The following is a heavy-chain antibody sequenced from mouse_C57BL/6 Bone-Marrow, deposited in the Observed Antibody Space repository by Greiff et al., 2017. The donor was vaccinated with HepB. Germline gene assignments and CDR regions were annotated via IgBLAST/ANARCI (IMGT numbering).Heavy chain of an antibody. V-gene: IGHV14-4*01. J-gene: IGHJ4*01. CDR3: TTHFIATVVATYDYAMDY. D-gene: IGHD1-1*01. CDR2: IDPENGDT. Sequence: VQLQQSGAELVRPGASVKLSCTASGFNIKDDYMHWVKQRPEQGLEWIGWIDPENGDTEYASKFQGKATITADTSSNTAYLQHSSLTSEDTAVYYCTTHFIATVVATYDYAMDYWDRGTSVTVSS. CDR1: GFNIKDDY.